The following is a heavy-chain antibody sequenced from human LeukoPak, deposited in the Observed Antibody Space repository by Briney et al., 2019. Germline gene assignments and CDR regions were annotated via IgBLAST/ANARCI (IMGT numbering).Heavy chain of an antibody. J-gene: IGHJ3*02. Sequence: PSETLSLTCTVSGGSISSYYWSWIRQPPGKGLEWIGYIYYSGSTNYNPSLKSRVTISVDTSKNQFSLKLSSVTAADTAVYYCAGSSQHDAFDIWGQGTMVTVSS. V-gene: IGHV4-59*01. CDR1: GGSISSYY. CDR3: AGSSQHDAFDI. D-gene: IGHD1-26*01. CDR2: IYYSGST.